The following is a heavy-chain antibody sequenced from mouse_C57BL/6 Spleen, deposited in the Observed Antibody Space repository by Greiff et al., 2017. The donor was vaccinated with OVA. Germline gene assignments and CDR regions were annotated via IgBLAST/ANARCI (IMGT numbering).Heavy chain of an antibody. CDR2: IYPRDGST. CDR1: GYTFTSYD. V-gene: IGHV1-85*01. CDR3: ARETVVADWYFDV. Sequence: VKLVESGPELVKPGASVKLSCKASGYTFTSYDINWVKQRPGQGLEWIGWIYPRDGSTKYNEKFKGKATLTVDTSSSTAYMELHSLTSEDSAVYFCARETVVADWYFDVWGTGTTVTVSS. D-gene: IGHD1-1*01. J-gene: IGHJ1*03.